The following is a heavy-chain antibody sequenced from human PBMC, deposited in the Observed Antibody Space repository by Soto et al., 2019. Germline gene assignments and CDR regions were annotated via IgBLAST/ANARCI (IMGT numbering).Heavy chain of an antibody. Sequence: GGSLRLSCAASGFTFSSYAMSWVRQAPGKGLEWVSAISGSGGSTYYADSVKGRFTSSRDNSKNTLYLQMKSLRSEDRAGYYCAKARPYYYDSSGYYQYYFDYWGQGTLVTVSS. V-gene: IGHV3-23*01. CDR2: ISGSGGST. CDR1: GFTFSSYA. CDR3: AKARPYYYDSSGYYQYYFDY. D-gene: IGHD3-22*01. J-gene: IGHJ4*02.